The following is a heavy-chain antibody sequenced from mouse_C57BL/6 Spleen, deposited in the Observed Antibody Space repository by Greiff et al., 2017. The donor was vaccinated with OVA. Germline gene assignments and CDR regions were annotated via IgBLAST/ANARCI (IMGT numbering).Heavy chain of an antibody. CDR1: GYTFTSYW. D-gene: IGHD2-5*01. V-gene: IGHV1-69*01. Sequence: QVQLQQPGAELVMPGASVKLSCKASGYTFTSYWMHWVKQRPGQGLEWIGEIDPSDSYPNYNQKFKGKSTLTVDKSSSTAYMQLSSLTSEDSAVYYCARRSYYSNYGFAYWGQGTLVTVSA. CDR3: ARRSYYSNYGFAY. CDR2: IDPSDSYP. J-gene: IGHJ3*01.